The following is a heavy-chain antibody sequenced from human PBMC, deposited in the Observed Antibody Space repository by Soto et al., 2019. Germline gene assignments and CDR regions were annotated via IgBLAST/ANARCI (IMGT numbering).Heavy chain of an antibody. CDR2: ISGYNGDT. CDR3: ARDKPQQIVGYNYYYGLDV. D-gene: IGHD6-6*01. CDR1: GYTFTSNG. J-gene: IGHJ6*04. V-gene: IGHV1-18*04. Sequence: QGPLVQSGGEVKKPGASVKVSCKASGYTFTSNGISWVRQAPGQGLEWMGWISGYNGDTDYAQKLQGRVTMTTDTSTSTAYMEVRSLRPDDTAVYYCARDKPQQIVGYNYYYGLDVWGKGTTVTVSS.